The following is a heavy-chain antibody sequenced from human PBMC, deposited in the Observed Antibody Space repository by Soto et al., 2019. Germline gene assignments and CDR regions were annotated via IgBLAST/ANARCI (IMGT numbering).Heavy chain of an antibody. Sequence: GPPVKVSCKASGGTFSSYAISWVRQAPGQGLEWMGGIIPIFGTANYAQKFQGRVTITADESTSTAYMGLSRLRSEDTAVFYCARSAAAQRHFDYRAQGTPVTVSS. D-gene: IGHD6-25*01. V-gene: IGHV1-69*13. CDR1: GGTFSSYA. CDR3: ARSAAAQRHFDY. CDR2: IIPIFGTA. J-gene: IGHJ4*02.